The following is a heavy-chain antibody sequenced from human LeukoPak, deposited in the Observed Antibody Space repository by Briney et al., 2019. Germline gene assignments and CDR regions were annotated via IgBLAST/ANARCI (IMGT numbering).Heavy chain of an antibody. CDR2: IYPGDSDT. V-gene: IGHV5-51*01. J-gene: IGHJ4*02. D-gene: IGHD3-22*01. Sequence: GESLKISCKGSGYSFTSYWIGWVRQMPGKGLEWMGIIYPGDSDTRYSPSFQGQVTISADKSISTAYLQWSSLKASDTAMYFCARLNYYDSTGSFSALDFWGQGTLVTVSS. CDR3: ARLNYYDSTGSFSALDF. CDR1: GYSFTSYW.